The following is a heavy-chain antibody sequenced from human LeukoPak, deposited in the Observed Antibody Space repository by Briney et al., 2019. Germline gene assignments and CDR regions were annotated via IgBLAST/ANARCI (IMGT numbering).Heavy chain of an antibody. Sequence: GASVKVSCEASGYTFSDYYIQWVRQAPGQGLEWMGWINPKSGDTNSAQKFQGRVTMTRDTSVSTAYMELIRVTFDDTAVYFCARDGDGYNFGYWGQGTLVTVSS. V-gene: IGHV1-2*02. CDR1: GYTFSDYY. CDR2: INPKSGDT. D-gene: IGHD5-24*01. CDR3: ARDGDGYNFGY. J-gene: IGHJ4*02.